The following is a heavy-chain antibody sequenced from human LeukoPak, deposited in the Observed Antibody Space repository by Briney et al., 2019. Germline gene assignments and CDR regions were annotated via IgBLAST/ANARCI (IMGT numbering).Heavy chain of an antibody. J-gene: IGHJ6*02. V-gene: IGHV4-34*01. CDR3: ASPSGYGMDV. D-gene: IGHD6-6*01. CDR2: INHSGST. CDR1: GGSFSGYY. Sequence: SETLSLTCAAYGGSFSGYYWSWIRQPPGKGLEWIGEINHSGSTNYNPSLKSRVTISVDTSKNQFPLKLSSVTAADTAVYYCASPSGYGMDVWGQGTTVTVSS.